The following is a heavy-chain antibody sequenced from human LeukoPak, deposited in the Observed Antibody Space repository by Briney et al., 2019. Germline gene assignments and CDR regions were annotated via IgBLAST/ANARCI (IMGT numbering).Heavy chain of an antibody. V-gene: IGHV1-2*02. D-gene: IGHD1-1*01. Sequence: GASVKACCKASGYTFSPYYMHWCRQSPGLRLWWMGWINPDSGGTNYAQKFQGRVTMTRDTSISTAYMELSRLRSDDTAVYYCARGSQLFDYWGQGTLVTVSS. CDR1: GYTFSPYY. CDR2: INPDSGGT. J-gene: IGHJ4*02. CDR3: ARGSQLFDY.